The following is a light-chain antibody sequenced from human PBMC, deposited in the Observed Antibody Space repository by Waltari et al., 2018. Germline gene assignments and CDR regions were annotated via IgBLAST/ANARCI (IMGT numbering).Light chain of an antibody. CDR1: QGVSNY. V-gene: IGKV3-11*01. J-gene: IGKJ2*01. Sequence: EIVLTQSPPTLSLSPGERATLSCRASQGVSNYLAWYQQRPGQDPRVLIYDASSRANGIPTRFSGSWSGTDFTLTISSLQPEDSAVYYCQQRVHWPMYTFGQGTKLEIK. CDR2: DAS. CDR3: QQRVHWPMYT.